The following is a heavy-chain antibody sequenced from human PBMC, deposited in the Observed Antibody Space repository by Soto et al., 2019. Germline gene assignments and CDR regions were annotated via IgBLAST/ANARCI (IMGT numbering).Heavy chain of an antibody. J-gene: IGHJ6*01. CDR1: GGTFRTSA. D-gene: IGHD6-25*01. CDR2: IIPVFTTP. Sequence: QVQLVQSGAEVKKPGSSVKVSCKTSGGTFRTSAISWVRQAPGQGLEWMGGIIPVFTTPDYAQKFQGRVTITGDKSTGTAYMELSRPRSKATAVYYCARDKDRQQIGGNYYYFMDVWCEGTTVTVSS. CDR3: ARDKDRQQIGGNYYYFMDV. V-gene: IGHV1-69*14.